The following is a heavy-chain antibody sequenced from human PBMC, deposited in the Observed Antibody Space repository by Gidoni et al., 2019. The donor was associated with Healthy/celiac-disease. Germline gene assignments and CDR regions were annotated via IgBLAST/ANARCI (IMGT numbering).Heavy chain of an antibody. CDR1: VGSISSYY. CDR3: ARAPANDFWSGYYIDYYYMDV. V-gene: IGHV4-59*01. D-gene: IGHD3-3*01. J-gene: IGHJ6*03. Sequence: QVQLQASGPGLVKPSEPLSLTCPVSVGSISSYYCTWLRPPPGKGLEWIGYIYYRGSTNSNPALKSRVTISVDTSKNQFSLKLSSVTAADTAVYYCARAPANDFWSGYYIDYYYMDVWGKGTTVTVSS. CDR2: IYYRGST.